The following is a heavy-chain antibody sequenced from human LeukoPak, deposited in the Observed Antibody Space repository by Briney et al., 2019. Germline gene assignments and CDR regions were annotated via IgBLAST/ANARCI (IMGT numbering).Heavy chain of an antibody. D-gene: IGHD5-24*01. V-gene: IGHV1-69*13. J-gene: IGHJ3*02. CDR2: IIPIFGTA. Sequence: SVKVSCKASGGTFSSYAISWVRQAPGQGLEWMGGIIPIFGTANYAQKFQGRVTITADESTSTAYMELSSLRSEDTAVYYCAREGRDGYRRTDAFDIWGQGTMVTVSS. CDR1: GGTFSSYA. CDR3: AREGRDGYRRTDAFDI.